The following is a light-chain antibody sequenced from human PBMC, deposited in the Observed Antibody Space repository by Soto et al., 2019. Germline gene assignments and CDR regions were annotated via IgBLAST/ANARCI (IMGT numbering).Light chain of an antibody. CDR1: RSDIGAYNY. CDR3: CSYAGIYGLNWV. CDR2: DVN. V-gene: IGLV2-11*01. Sequence: QSALTQPRSVSGSPGQSVTISCTGTRSDIGAYNYVSWYQQHPGEAPKLIIYDVNKRPSGVPDRFSASKSGNTASLTISGRQAEDEADYCCCSYAGIYGLNWVFGGGTQLTVL. J-gene: IGLJ3*02.